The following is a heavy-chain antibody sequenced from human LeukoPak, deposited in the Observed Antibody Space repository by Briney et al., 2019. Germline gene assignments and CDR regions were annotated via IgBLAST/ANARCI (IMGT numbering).Heavy chain of an antibody. Sequence: GRSLRLSCAASGFTFSSYAMHWVRQAPGKGLEGVAVISYDGSNKYYADSVKGRFTISRDNSKNTLYLQMNSLRAEDTAVYYCARGGPRYCSSTSCPNFDYWGQGTLVTVSS. D-gene: IGHD2-2*01. CDR3: ARGGPRYCSSTSCPNFDY. CDR2: ISYDGSNK. J-gene: IGHJ4*02. CDR1: GFTFSSYA. V-gene: IGHV3-30*01.